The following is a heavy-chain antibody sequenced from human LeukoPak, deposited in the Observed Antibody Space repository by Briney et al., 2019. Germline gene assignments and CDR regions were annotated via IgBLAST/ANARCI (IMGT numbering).Heavy chain of an antibody. CDR2: INHSGST. Sequence: SETLSLTCAVHGGSFSGYYWSWIRQPPGKGLEWIGEINHSGSTNYNPSLKSRVTISVDTSKNQFSLKLSSVTAADTAVYYCARIASRFWSGYSYYYYYMDVWGKGTTVTVSS. J-gene: IGHJ6*03. V-gene: IGHV4-34*01. D-gene: IGHD3-3*01. CDR3: ARIASRFWSGYSYYYYYMDV. CDR1: GGSFSGYY.